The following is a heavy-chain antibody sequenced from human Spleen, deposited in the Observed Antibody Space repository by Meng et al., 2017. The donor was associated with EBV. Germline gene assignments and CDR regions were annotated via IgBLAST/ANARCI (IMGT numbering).Heavy chain of an antibody. V-gene: IGHV1-69*01. CDR3: ARLCENKRLLAGFDY. CDR1: GGTFSSQG. J-gene: IGHJ4*02. CDR2: IIPTFGTT. Sequence: QGQLVQSGAEVKKPGSSVKVSCEASGGTFSSQGISWVRQAPGQGPEWMGGIIPTFGTTNYAQKFQGRLTITADASTNTIYLELSSLRSEDTAVYYCARLCENKRLLAGFDYWGQGTLVTVSS. D-gene: IGHD6-19*01.